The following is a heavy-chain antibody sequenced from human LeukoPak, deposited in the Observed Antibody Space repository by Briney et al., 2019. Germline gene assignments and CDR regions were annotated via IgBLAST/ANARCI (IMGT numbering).Heavy chain of an antibody. D-gene: IGHD1-26*01. Sequence: GASVKVSCKASGYTFTSYAISWVRQAPGQGLEWMGGIIPIFGTANYAQKFQGRVTITADESTSTAYMELSSLRSEDTAVYYCATGGVGATTPDYYYGMDVWGQGTTVTVSS. V-gene: IGHV1-69*13. CDR3: ATGGVGATTPDYYYGMDV. CDR2: IIPIFGTA. J-gene: IGHJ6*02. CDR1: GYTFTSYA.